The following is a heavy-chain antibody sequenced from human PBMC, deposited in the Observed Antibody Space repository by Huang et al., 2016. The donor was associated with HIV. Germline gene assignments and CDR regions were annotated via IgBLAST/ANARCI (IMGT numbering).Heavy chain of an antibody. D-gene: IGHD3-10*01. J-gene: IGHJ4*02. Sequence: QVQLVESGGGVVQPGRSLRLSCAASGFAFSSFAMHWIRQAPGKGRQWLAVITTDGTIKNYADSGRGRFTISRDNSKGTVYLQMNSLRPEDTAVYSCARTGSYYYGSGIYHFGDYWGQGTLVTVSS. CDR2: ITTDGTIK. CDR3: ARTGSYYYGSGIYHFGDY. V-gene: IGHV3-30*01. CDR1: GFAFSSFA.